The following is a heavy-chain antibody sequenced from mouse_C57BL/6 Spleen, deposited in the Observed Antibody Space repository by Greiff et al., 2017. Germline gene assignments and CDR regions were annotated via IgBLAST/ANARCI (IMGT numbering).Heavy chain of an antibody. J-gene: IGHJ4*01. CDR2: IDPNSGGT. CDR3: AITTVVETLYAMDY. CDR1: GYTFTSYW. V-gene: IGHV1-72*01. Sequence: QVQLQQPGAELVKPGASVKLSCKASGYTFTSYWMHWVKQRPGRGLEWIGRIDPNSGGTKYNEKFKSKATLTVDKPSSTAYMQLSSLTSEDSAVYYCAITTVVETLYAMDYWGQGTSVTVSS. D-gene: IGHD1-1*01.